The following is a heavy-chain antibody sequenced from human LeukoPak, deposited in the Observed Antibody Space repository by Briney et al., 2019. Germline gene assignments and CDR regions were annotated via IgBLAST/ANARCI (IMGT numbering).Heavy chain of an antibody. Sequence: PSETLSLTCTVSGGSISSYYWSWIRQPPGKGLEWIGYIYYSGCTNYNPSLKSRVTISVDTSENQFSLKLSSVTAADTAVYYCARFINYYDSSGYPQYYGMDVWGQGTTVTVSS. D-gene: IGHD3-22*01. CDR1: GGSISSYY. V-gene: IGHV4-59*01. CDR2: IYYSGCT. J-gene: IGHJ6*02. CDR3: ARFINYYDSSGYPQYYGMDV.